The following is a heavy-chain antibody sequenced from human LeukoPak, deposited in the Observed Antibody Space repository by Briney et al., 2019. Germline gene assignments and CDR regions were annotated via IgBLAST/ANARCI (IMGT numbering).Heavy chain of an antibody. CDR1: GFTFSSYG. CDR3: ASTGYSSSWYNY. J-gene: IGHJ4*02. Sequence: GGSLRLSCAASGFTFSSYGMHWVRQAPGKGLEWVAFIRYDGSNKYYADSVKGRFTISRDNSKNTLYLQMNSLRAEDTAVYYCASTGYSSSWYNYWGQGTLVTVSS. CDR2: IRYDGSNK. V-gene: IGHV3-30*02. D-gene: IGHD6-13*01.